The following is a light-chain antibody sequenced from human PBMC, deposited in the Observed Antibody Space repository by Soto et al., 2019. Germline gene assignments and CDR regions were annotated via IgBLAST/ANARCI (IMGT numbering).Light chain of an antibody. Sequence: EIVLTQSPGTLSLSPGERATLSYRASQSVGSSYLAWYQQKPGQAPRLLIYSASSRATGIPDRFSGSGSGTDFTLTISRLEPEDFAVYYCQQYGTLPRTFGQGTKVEIK. CDR3: QQYGTLPRT. CDR2: SAS. J-gene: IGKJ1*01. V-gene: IGKV3-20*01. CDR1: QSVGSSY.